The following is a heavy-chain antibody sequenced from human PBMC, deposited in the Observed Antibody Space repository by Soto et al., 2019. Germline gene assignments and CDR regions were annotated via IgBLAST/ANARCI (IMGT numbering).Heavy chain of an antibody. CDR3: TKQEGDPVTQYSFGY. J-gene: IGHJ4*02. D-gene: IGHD2-21*02. Sequence: EVQLLESGGGLVQPGGSLRLSCAASGFPFSSFAMSWVRQAPGKGLEWVSTIFGGGHGAFYADSVKGRFTISRDNSQNTLYLQMHSLRPGDTAAYYYTKQEGDPVTQYSFGYWGQGTLVIDSS. CDR2: IFGGGHGA. V-gene: IGHV3-23*01. CDR1: GFPFSSFA.